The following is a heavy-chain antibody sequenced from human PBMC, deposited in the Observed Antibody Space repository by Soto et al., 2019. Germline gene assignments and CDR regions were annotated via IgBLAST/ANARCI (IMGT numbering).Heavy chain of an antibody. J-gene: IGHJ5*02. V-gene: IGHV3-11*01. CDR3: ARGEQQLVPWFDP. Sequence: PGGSLSLSCAASGFTFSDYYMSWIRQAPGKGLEWVSYISSSGSTIYYADSVKGRFTISRDNAKNSLYLQMNSLRAEDTAVYYCARGEQQLVPWFDPWGQGTLVTVSS. D-gene: IGHD6-13*01. CDR2: ISSSGSTI. CDR1: GFTFSDYY.